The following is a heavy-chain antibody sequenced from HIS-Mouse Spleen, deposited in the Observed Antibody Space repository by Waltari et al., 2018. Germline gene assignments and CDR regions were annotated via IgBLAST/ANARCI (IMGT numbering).Heavy chain of an antibody. CDR1: VCSISSSRYY. Sequence: QLQLQESGPGLVKPSETLSLTCTVSVCSISSSRYYRGWIRQPPGKGLEWIGGIYYSGSTYYNPSLKSRVTISVDTSKNQFSLKLSSVTAADTAVYYCAREIPYSSSWYDWYFDLWGRGTLVTVSS. CDR2: IYYSGST. V-gene: IGHV4-39*07. CDR3: AREIPYSSSWYDWYFDL. J-gene: IGHJ2*01. D-gene: IGHD6-13*01.